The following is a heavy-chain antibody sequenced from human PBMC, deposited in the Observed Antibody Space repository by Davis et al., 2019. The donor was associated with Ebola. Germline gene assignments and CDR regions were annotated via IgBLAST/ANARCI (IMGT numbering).Heavy chain of an antibody. V-gene: IGHV3-48*03. CDR2: ISSSGSTI. J-gene: IGHJ6*02. CDR3: ARDLLVPPGYYYGMDV. CDR1: GFTFSSYE. Sequence: PGGSLRLSCAASGFTFSSYEMNWVRQAPGKGLEWVSYISSSGSTIYYADSVKGRFTISRDNAKNSLYLQMNSLRAEDTAVYYCARDLLVPPGYYYGMDVWGQGTTVTVSS. D-gene: IGHD2-2*01.